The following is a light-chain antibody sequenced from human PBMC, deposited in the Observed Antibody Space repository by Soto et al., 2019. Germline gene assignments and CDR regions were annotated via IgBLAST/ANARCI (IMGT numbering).Light chain of an antibody. CDR3: QHYNSYSEA. Sequence: DIQMTQSPSTLSGSVGDRVTITCRASQTIGSWLAWYQQKPGKAPKLLIYKASTLKSGVPSRFSGSGSGTEFTLTISSLQPDDFATYNCQHYNSYSEAFGQGTKVELK. CDR2: KAS. CDR1: QTIGSW. J-gene: IGKJ1*01. V-gene: IGKV1-5*03.